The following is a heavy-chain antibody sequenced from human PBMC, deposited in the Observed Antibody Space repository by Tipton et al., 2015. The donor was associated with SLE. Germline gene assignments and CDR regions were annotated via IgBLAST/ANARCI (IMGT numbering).Heavy chain of an antibody. D-gene: IGHD3-3*01. Sequence: GSLRLSCAASGFTFNNFGMHWVRQAPGKGLEWVAFIRYDGSNKYYADSVKGRFTISRDNSKNTLYLQMNSLRAEDKAVYYCARDRRFLGYMDVWGKGTTVTVSS. J-gene: IGHJ6*03. CDR1: GFTFNNFG. CDR3: ARDRRFLGYMDV. CDR2: IRYDGSNK. V-gene: IGHV3-30*02.